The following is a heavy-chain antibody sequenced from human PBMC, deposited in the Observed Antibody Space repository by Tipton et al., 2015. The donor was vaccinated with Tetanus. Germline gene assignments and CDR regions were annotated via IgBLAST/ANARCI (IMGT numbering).Heavy chain of an antibody. CDR3: ARHAGAGATIWGTDY. D-gene: IGHD3-9*01. Sequence: TLSLTCTVSGGSISSSSHYWAWIRQPPGKGLEWIGSIYYTGSTYYNPSLKSRVTISVDTSKNQFSLKLSSVTAADTAVYYCARHAGAGATIWGTDYWGQGTLVTVSS. CDR2: IYYTGST. V-gene: IGHV4-39*01. CDR1: GGSISSSSHY. J-gene: IGHJ4*02.